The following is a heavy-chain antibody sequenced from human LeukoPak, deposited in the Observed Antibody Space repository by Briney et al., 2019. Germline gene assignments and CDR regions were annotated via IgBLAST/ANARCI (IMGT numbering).Heavy chain of an antibody. D-gene: IGHD3-22*01. CDR3: AKDLRQYYYESSGYYLDY. V-gene: IGHV3-30*04. CDR1: GFTFSSYA. CDR2: ISYDGSNK. J-gene: IGHJ4*02. Sequence: GGSLRLSCAASGFTFSSYAMHWVRQAPGKGLEWVAVISYDGSNKYYADSVKGRFTISRDNSRNTLYLEMNSLRAEDTAVYYCAKDLRQYYYESSGYYLDYWGQGTLVTVSS.